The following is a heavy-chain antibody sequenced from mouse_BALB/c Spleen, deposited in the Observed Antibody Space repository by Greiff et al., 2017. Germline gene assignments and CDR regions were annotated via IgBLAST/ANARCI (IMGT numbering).Heavy chain of an antibody. CDR3: ARREVRRGYYFDY. CDR2: ISYSGST. CDR1: GYSITSDYA. Sequence: EVQLQESGPGLVKPSQSLSLTCTVTGYSITSDYAWNWIRQFPGNKLEWMGYISYSGSTSYNPSLKSRISITRDTSKNQFFLQLNSVTTEDTATYYCARREVRRGYYFDYWGQGTTLTVSS. D-gene: IGHD2-14*01. V-gene: IGHV3-2*02. J-gene: IGHJ2*01.